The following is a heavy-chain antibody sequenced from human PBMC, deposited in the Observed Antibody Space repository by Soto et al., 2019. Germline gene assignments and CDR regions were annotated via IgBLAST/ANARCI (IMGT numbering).Heavy chain of an antibody. V-gene: IGHV3-33*01. CDR1: GFTFSSYG. Sequence: QVQLVESGGGVVQPGRSLRLSCAASGFTFSSYGMHWVRQAPGKGLEWVAVIWYDGSNKYYADSVKGRFTISRDNSKNPLYLQMNSLRAEDTAVYYCAGTGYSSGWSGYWGQGTLVTVSS. D-gene: IGHD6-19*01. CDR2: IWYDGSNK. J-gene: IGHJ4*02. CDR3: AGTGYSSGWSGY.